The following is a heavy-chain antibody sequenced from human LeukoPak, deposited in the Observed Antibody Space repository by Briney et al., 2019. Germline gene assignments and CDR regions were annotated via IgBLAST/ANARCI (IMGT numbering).Heavy chain of an antibody. J-gene: IGHJ1*01. CDR2: IYYSGRT. CDR3: AGSPGIAAAGRASYFQH. CDR1: GVSISSTSYY. Sequence: SETLSLTCTVSGVSISSTSYYWGWIRQPPGKGLEWFGSIYYSGRTYYNPSLKSRVTTSVDTSKNQFSLRLSSVTAADTAVYYCAGSPGIAAAGRASYFQHWGQGTLVTVSS. D-gene: IGHD6-13*01. V-gene: IGHV4-39*01.